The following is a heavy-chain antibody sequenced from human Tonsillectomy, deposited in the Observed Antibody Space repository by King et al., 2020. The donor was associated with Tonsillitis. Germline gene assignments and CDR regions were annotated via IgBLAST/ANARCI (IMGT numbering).Heavy chain of an antibody. D-gene: IGHD5-18*01. V-gene: IGHV1-46*01. CDR3: ARYHCGYSYGAYYFDY. CDR2: INPSVGST. Sequence: VQLVESGAEVKKPGASVNVSCKASGYTFTSYYMHWVRQAPGQGLEWMGIINPSVGSTTYAQKFQGRVTMTRDTSTSTVYMELSSLRSEDTAVYYCARYHCGYSYGAYYFDYWGQGILVTVSS. J-gene: IGHJ4*02. CDR1: GYTFTSYY.